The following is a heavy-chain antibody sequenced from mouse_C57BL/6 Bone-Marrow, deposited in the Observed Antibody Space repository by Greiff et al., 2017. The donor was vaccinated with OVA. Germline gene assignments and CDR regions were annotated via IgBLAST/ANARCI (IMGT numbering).Heavy chain of an antibody. J-gene: IGHJ3*01. CDR1: GYTFTSYW. CDR2: IYPGSGST. V-gene: IGHV1-55*01. Sequence: QVQLQQPGAELVKPGASVKMSCKASGYTFTSYWITWVKQRPGQGLEWIGDIYPGSGSTNYNEKFKSKATLTVDTSSSTAYMQLSSLTSEDSAVYYCARSLDGYYEAWFAYWGQGTLVTVSA. D-gene: IGHD2-3*01. CDR3: ARSLDGYYEAWFAY.